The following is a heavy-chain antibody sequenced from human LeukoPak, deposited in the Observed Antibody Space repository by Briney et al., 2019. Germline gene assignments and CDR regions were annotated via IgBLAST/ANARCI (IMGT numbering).Heavy chain of an antibody. V-gene: IGHV4-4*07. CDR2: IYANGST. CDR1: GGSIRNYY. Sequence: SETLSLTCSVSGGSIRNYYWNWLRQPAGKGLEWIGRIYANGSTNYNPSLKSRVTISMDKSKNHFSLNLKSVTAADTAFYYCARDFYGDDGHHPFDYWGQGIQVTVSS. D-gene: IGHD2/OR15-2a*01. J-gene: IGHJ4*02. CDR3: ARDFYGDDGHHPFDY.